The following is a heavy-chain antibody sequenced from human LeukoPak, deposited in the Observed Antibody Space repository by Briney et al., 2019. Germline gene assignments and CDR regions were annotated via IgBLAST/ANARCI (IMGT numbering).Heavy chain of an antibody. CDR1: RFSFSNYW. D-gene: IGHD3-9*01. CDR2: VKSDGSNP. J-gene: IGHJ5*02. CDR3: ARGLLRYYFPSNWFDP. Sequence: GGSLRLSCAASRFSFSNYWMHWVRQAPGKGLVWVSRVKSDGSNPSYADSVKGRFTISRDNAENMLYLQMNTLGAEDTAVYYCARGLLRYYFPSNWFDPWGQGTLVTVSS. V-gene: IGHV3-74*01.